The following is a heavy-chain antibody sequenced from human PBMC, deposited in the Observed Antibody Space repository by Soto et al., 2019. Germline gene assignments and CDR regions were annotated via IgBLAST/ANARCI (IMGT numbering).Heavy chain of an antibody. V-gene: IGHV1-2*04. Sequence: GASVKVSCKASGYTFTGYYMHWVRQAPGQGLEWMGWINPNSGGTNYAQKFQGWVTMTRDTSISTAYMEPSRLRSDDTAVYYCARSKSTAGSSSIDYYYGMDVWGQGTTVTVSS. CDR3: ARSKSTAGSSSIDYYYGMDV. CDR2: INPNSGGT. D-gene: IGHD6-6*01. CDR1: GYTFTGYY. J-gene: IGHJ6*02.